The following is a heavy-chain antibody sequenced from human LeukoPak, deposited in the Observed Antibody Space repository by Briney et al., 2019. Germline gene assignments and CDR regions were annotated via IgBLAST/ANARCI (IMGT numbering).Heavy chain of an antibody. V-gene: IGHV3-33*01. D-gene: IGHD3-10*01. CDR3: ARDGERSFDY. Sequence: PGGSLRLSCAASGFTFSSYGMHWVRQAPGKGLEWVAVIWYEGDNENYADSVKGRFTISRDNSKSTLFLHMNNVRVDDTAVYYCARDGERSFDYWGQGTLVTVSS. CDR1: GFTFSSYG. J-gene: IGHJ4*02. CDR2: IWYEGDNE.